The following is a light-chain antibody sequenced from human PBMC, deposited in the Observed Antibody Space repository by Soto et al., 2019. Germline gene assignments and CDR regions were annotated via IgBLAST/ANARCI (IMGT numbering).Light chain of an antibody. CDR1: QSVSSIY. Sequence: ETVLTQSPGTLSLSPGARATLSCRARQSVSSIYVAWYQQKPGQAPRLLIYGASTRATGIPDRFSGSGSGTDFTLTIDRLEPEDFAVYYCQQSLNPKTFGQGTKVDI. CDR2: GAS. J-gene: IGKJ1*01. CDR3: QQSLNPKT. V-gene: IGKV3-20*01.